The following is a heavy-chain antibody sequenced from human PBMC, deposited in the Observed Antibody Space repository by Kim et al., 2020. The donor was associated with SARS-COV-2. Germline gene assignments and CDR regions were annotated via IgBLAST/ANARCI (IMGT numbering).Heavy chain of an antibody. D-gene: IGHD2-21*01. CDR2: ISGTGYST. V-gene: IGHV3-43*02. J-gene: IGHJ4*02. CDR1: GFTFDAYA. CDR3: AKEMECGGACQTTTFDY. Sequence: GGSLRLSCEASGFTFDAYAMHWVRQVQGKGLGWVSLISGTGYSTTYADPVMGRFTISRENTKNSLFLQMNILRHEDTAYYYCAKEMECGGACQTTTFDYWGQGTLVTVSS.